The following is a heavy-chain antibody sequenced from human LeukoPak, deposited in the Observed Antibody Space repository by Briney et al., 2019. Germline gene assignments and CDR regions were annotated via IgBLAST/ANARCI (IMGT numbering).Heavy chain of an antibody. CDR3: ASRWLQLGRLVFDI. J-gene: IGHJ3*02. CDR1: GYTFTDYY. V-gene: IGHV1-2*02. D-gene: IGHD5-24*01. CDR2: INPNSGGT. Sequence: GASVKVSCKASGYTFTDYYMHWVRQAPGQGLEWMGWINPNSGGTNYAQKFQGRVTMTRDTSISTAYMDLSRLRSDATAIYYCASRWLQLGRLVFDIWGQGRMVTVSS.